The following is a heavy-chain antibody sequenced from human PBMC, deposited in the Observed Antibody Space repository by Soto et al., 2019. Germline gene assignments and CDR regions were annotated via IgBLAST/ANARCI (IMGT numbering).Heavy chain of an antibody. D-gene: IGHD3-10*01. CDR1: GYTFNSHG. CDR2: ISVYDGNT. J-gene: IGHJ3*02. V-gene: IGHV1-18*01. Sequence: VQLVQSGAEVKKPGASVKVSCKASGYTFNSHGISWVRQAPGQGLEWLGWISVYDGNTNFAQKFQGRVTMTTDTLTSTAYMELRSLRSDDTAVYYCARPDYYNTGSGAFDIWGQGTMVTVSS. CDR3: ARPDYYNTGSGAFDI.